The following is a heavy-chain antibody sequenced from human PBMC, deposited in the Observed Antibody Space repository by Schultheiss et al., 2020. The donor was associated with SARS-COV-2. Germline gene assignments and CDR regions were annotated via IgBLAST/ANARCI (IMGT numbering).Heavy chain of an antibody. CDR2: IRSKAYGGTT. Sequence: GEPLKISCTASGFTFGDYAMSWFRQAPGKGLEWVGFIRSKAYGGTTEYAASVKGRFTISRDDSKSIAYLQMNSLKTEDTAVYYCTREAQRERVCDYWGQGTLVTVAS. J-gene: IGHJ4*02. V-gene: IGHV3-49*03. CDR3: TREAQRERVCDY. D-gene: IGHD5-24*01. CDR1: GFTFGDYA.